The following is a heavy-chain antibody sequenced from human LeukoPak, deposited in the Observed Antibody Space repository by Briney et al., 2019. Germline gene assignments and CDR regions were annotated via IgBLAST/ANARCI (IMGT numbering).Heavy chain of an antibody. CDR3: ARGYYASDY. V-gene: IGHV3-74*01. CDR1: GFTFSSYW. J-gene: IGHJ4*02. CDR2: IRSDGST. D-gene: IGHD1-26*01. Sequence: GGSLRLSCAASGFTFSSYWMHWVRHAPGKGLVWVSRIRSDGSTTYADSVKGRFTISRDNAKNTLYLQMNSLRAEDTAIYYCARGYYASDYWGQGTLVTVSS.